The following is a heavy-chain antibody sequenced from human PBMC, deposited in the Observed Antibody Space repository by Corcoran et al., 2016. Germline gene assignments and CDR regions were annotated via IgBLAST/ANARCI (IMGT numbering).Heavy chain of an antibody. D-gene: IGHD6-6*01. J-gene: IGHJ6*02. V-gene: IGHV1-46*01. CDR1: GYTFTSYY. Sequence: QVQLVQSGAEVKKPGASVKVSCKASGYTFTSYYMHWVRQDPGQGLEWMGIINPSGGSTSYAQKFQGRVTMTRDTSTSTVYMELSSLGSEATAVEYCARDWEYSGSLGNYYYYDGMDVWGQGTTVTVSS. CDR2: INPSGGST. CDR3: ARDWEYSGSLGNYYYYDGMDV.